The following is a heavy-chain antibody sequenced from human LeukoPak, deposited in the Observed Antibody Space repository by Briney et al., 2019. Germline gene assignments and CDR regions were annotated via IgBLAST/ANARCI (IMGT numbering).Heavy chain of an antibody. CDR1: GVSISSYY. J-gene: IGHJ4*02. V-gene: IGHV4-59*08. CDR2: IYYSGST. CDR3: ASRARGSGSYPD. D-gene: IGHD3-10*01. Sequence: SETLSLTCTVSGVSISSYYWSWIRQPPGKGLEWIGYIYYSGSTNYNPSLKSLVIISVDTSKNQFSLILHSVTAADTAVYYCASRARGSGSYPDWGQGTLVTVSS.